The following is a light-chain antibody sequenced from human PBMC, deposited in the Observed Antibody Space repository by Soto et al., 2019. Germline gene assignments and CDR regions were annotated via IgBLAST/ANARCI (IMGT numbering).Light chain of an antibody. CDR1: QSVGRNF. Sequence: EIVLTQSPGTLSLSPGERATLSCRASQSVGRNFLAWYQHKPGQAPRLLIHGASNRATGIPYGFSGSGSGTDFTLTIGSLEPEDFAVYYCQQYASSPLTFGGGTKVEIK. CDR3: QQYASSPLT. V-gene: IGKV3-20*01. J-gene: IGKJ4*01. CDR2: GAS.